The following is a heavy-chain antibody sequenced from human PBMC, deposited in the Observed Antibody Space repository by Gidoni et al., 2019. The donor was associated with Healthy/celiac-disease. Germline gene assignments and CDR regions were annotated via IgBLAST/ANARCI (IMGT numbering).Heavy chain of an antibody. Sequence: APGKGLEWVAVISYDGSNKYYADSVKGRFTISRDNSKNPLYLQMNSLRAEDTAVYYCARVNRNYYYYYMDVWGKGTTVTVSS. V-gene: IGHV3-30-3*01. J-gene: IGHJ6*03. CDR3: ARVNRNYYYYYMDV. CDR2: ISYDGSNK.